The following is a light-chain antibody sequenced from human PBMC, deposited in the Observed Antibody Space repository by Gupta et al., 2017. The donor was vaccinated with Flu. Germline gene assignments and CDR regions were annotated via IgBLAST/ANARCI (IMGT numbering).Light chain of an antibody. J-gene: IGKJ4*01. Sequence: DIQLTQSPSSLPPSVGDRVTITCRASQSISSYLNWYQQKPGKAPKLLIYAASSLQSGVPSRFSGSGSGTDFTLTISSLQPEDFATYYCQQSYSTPLTFGGGTKVEIK. CDR2: AAS. V-gene: IGKV1-39*01. CDR3: QQSYSTPLT. CDR1: QSISSY.